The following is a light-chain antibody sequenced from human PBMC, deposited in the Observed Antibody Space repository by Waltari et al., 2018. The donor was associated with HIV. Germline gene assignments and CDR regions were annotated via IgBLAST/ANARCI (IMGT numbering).Light chain of an antibody. CDR2: GAG. CDR1: NLRNYF. V-gene: IGLV3-19*01. J-gene: IGLJ1*01. Sequence: SSELTQDPAVSMALGQTIRITCQGDNLRNYFESWYQRRPGQAPLLVIYGAGNRPSGIPDRFSGSSSGNTASLTITGAQAEDEADYFCNSRDYSGRRYVFGPGTRVSVL. CDR3: NSRDYSGRRYV.